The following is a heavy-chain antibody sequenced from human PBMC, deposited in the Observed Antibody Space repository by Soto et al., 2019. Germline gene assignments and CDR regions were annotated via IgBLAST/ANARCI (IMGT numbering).Heavy chain of an antibody. D-gene: IGHD2-2*01. Sequence: QVQLVQSAGEVKKPGASVKVSCKASGYSFTSYGISWVRRAPGQGLEWMGWISPYNGHTQFVERFQGRVTMTTDTSTKTAYMELRNLRPDDTAHYYCARDLTIVPATHPRLENYGMDVWGQGTTVIVSS. CDR1: GYSFTSYG. V-gene: IGHV1-18*01. CDR2: ISPYNGHT. CDR3: ARDLTIVPATHPRLENYGMDV. J-gene: IGHJ6*02.